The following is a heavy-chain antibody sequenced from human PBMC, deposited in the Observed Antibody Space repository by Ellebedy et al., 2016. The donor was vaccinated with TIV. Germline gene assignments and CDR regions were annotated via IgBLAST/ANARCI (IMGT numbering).Heavy chain of an antibody. CDR2: ISYSGSI. CDR1: GDSISISTTHY. J-gene: IGHJ6*04. CDR3: ARHYPGGYPGGV. Sequence: SETLSLXXSVSGDSISISTTHYWGWIRQPPGKGLEWIGMISYSGSIYYNPSLKSRVTISVDTSKNQFSLKLTSVTAADTALYYCARHYPGGYPGGVWGKGTTVTVSS. D-gene: IGHD2-15*01. V-gene: IGHV4-39*01.